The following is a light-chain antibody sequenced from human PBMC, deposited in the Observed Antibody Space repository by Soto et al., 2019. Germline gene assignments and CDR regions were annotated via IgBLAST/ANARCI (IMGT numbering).Light chain of an antibody. CDR1: QSVLYSANNKNH. J-gene: IGKJ1*01. Sequence: DIVMTQSPDSLAVSLGERATINCKSSQSVLYSANNKNHLSWYQQKAGQPPRLLIFWASTRESGVPDRFSGSGSETDFTLTISSLQAEDVAVYYCQQYYSIPWTFGQGTKVEI. CDR2: WAS. CDR3: QQYYSIPWT. V-gene: IGKV4-1*01.